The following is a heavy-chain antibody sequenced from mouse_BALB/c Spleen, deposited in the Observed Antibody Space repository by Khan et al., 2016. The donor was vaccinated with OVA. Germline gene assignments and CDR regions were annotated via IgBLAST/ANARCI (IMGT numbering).Heavy chain of an antibody. J-gene: IGHJ2*01. CDR2: IDPANDNS. V-gene: IGHV14-3*02. CDR3: APAGTGDYFDY. D-gene: IGHD4-1*01. Sequence: VRLQQSGAELVKPGASVKLSCTASGFNIKDTHMHWVKQRPEQGLEWIGRIDPANDNSKYDPRFQGKATITADTSSNTAYLHLSSLTSEDTAVYYCAPAGTGDYFDYWGQGTTLTVYS. CDR1: GFNIKDTH.